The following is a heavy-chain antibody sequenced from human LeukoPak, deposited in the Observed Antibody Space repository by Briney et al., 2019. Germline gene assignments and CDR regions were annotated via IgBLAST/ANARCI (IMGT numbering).Heavy chain of an antibody. V-gene: IGHV3-30*18. D-gene: IGHD1-26*01. Sequence: GGSLRLSCAASGFTFSNYGMHWVRQAPGKGLEWVAVISYDGSNKYYADSVKGRFTISRDNSKNTLYLQMNSLRAEDTAVYYCAKGGTYYYYYYMDVWGKGTTVTVSS. CDR2: ISYDGSNK. J-gene: IGHJ6*03. CDR1: GFTFSNYG. CDR3: AKGGTYYYYYYMDV.